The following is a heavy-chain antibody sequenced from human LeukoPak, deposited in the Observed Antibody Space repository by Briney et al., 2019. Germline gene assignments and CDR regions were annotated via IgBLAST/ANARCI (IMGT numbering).Heavy chain of an antibody. CDR1: GFTFSSYA. D-gene: IGHD3-22*01. Sequence: GGSLRLSCAASGFTFSSYAMHWVRQAPGKGLEYVSAISSNGGSTYYANSVKGRFTISRDNSKNTLYLQMGSLRAEDMAVYYCARDSIGYQYQMDYWGQGTLVTVSS. CDR3: ARDSIGYQYQMDY. J-gene: IGHJ4*02. CDR2: ISSNGGST. V-gene: IGHV3-64*01.